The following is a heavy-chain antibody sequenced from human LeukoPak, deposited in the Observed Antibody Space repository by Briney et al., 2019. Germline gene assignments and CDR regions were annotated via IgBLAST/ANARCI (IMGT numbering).Heavy chain of an antibody. CDR1: GFTFSSYA. CDR3: AKCPYDSSGYYFWFDP. Sequence: GGSLRLSCAASGFTFSSYAMSWVRQAPGKGLEWVSAISGSGGSTYYADSVKGRFTISRDNSKNTLYLQMNSLRAEDTAVYYCAKCPYDSSGYYFWFDPWGQGTLVNVSS. CDR2: ISGSGGST. J-gene: IGHJ5*02. D-gene: IGHD3-22*01. V-gene: IGHV3-23*01.